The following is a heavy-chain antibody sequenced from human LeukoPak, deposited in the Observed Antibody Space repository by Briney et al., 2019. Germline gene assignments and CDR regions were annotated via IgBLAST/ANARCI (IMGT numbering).Heavy chain of an antibody. Sequence: PSETLSLTCAVYGGSFSGYYWSWIRQPPGKGLEWIGEINHSGSTNYNPSLKSRVTISVDTSKNQFSLKLSSVTAADTAVYYCATLPGIAAAGGFDYWGQGTLVTVSS. V-gene: IGHV4-34*01. D-gene: IGHD6-13*01. CDR1: GGSFSGYY. CDR2: INHSGST. CDR3: ATLPGIAAAGGFDY. J-gene: IGHJ4*02.